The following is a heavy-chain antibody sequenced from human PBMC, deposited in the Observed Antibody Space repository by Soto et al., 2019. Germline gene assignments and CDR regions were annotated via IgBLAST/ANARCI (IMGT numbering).Heavy chain of an antibody. Sequence: TLSLPCTVSGGSVNSACHSWGWVRQSPGKGLEWIWYSYHSGSSCYNPSLQSRVTISVDRSKAQFYLTMTSVTAADTAVYFCARARYYEWCFDLWGPGTPGTVS. CDR1: GGSVNSACHS. D-gene: IGHD2-8*01. CDR3: ARARYYEWCFDL. J-gene: IGHJ4*02. CDR2: SYHSGSS. V-gene: IGHV4-30-2*06.